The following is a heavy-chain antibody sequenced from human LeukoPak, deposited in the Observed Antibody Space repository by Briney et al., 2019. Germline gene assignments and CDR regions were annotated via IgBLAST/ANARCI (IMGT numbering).Heavy chain of an antibody. CDR3: ARTPQENDFWSGYYGMDV. CDR2: INPNSGGT. J-gene: IGHJ6*02. Sequence: GASVKVSCKATGHTFTGYYMHLVRQAPGQGLEWMGWINPNSGGTNYAQKFQGRVTMTRDTSISTAYMELSRLRSDDTAVYYCARTPQENDFWSGYYGMDVWGQGTTVTVSS. V-gene: IGHV1-2*02. D-gene: IGHD3-3*01. CDR1: GHTFTGYY.